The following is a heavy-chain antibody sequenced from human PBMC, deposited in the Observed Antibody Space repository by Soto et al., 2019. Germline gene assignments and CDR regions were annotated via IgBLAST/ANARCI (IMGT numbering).Heavy chain of an antibody. CDR3: AKDHYDILTGPMDV. D-gene: IGHD3-9*01. V-gene: IGHV3-9*01. Sequence: EVQLVESGGGLVQPGRSLRLSCAASGFTFDDHAIHWVRQAPGKGLEWVSGINWNSRSIGYADSVKGRFTISRDNAKNSLYLQMNSLRVEDTALYYCAKDHYDILTGPMDVWGKGTTVTVSS. J-gene: IGHJ6*03. CDR2: INWNSRSI. CDR1: GFTFDDHA.